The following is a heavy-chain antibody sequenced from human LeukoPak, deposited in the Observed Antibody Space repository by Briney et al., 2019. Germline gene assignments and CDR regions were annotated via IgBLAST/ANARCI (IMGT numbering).Heavy chain of an antibody. CDR2: MYLSGTT. CDR1: GDSINSLDL. V-gene: IGHV4-4*02. CDR3: AGLVGRYSSGLYYYYFDY. J-gene: IGHJ4*02. Sequence: PSGTLSLTCTVSGDSINSLDLWSWVRQPPGKGLEGIGEMYLSGTTHSNPSVKSRVTISIDKSKNQFFSNLSPVTAADTAVYYCAGLVGRYSSGLYYYYFDYWGQGTLVTVSS. D-gene: IGHD3-22*01.